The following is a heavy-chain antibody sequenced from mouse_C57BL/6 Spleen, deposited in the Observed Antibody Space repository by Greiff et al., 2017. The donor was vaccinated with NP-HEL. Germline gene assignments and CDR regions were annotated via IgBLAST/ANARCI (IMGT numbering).Heavy chain of an antibody. V-gene: IGHV14-2*01. D-gene: IGHD1-1*01. CDR1: GFNIKDYY. CDR3: ARAKVTTVVEAYYFDY. CDR2: IDPEDGET. J-gene: IGHJ2*01. Sequence: EVQLQQSGAELVKPGASVKLSCTASGFNIKDYYMHWVKQRTEQGLEWIGRIDPEDGETKYAPKFQGKATITADTSSNTDYLQRRILTSEDNAVYYCARAKVTTVVEAYYFDYWGQGTTLTVSS.